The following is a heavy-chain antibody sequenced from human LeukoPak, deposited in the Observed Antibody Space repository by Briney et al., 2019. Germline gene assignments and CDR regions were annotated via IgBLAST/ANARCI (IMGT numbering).Heavy chain of an antibody. Sequence: GESLKISCAASGFTFSSYSMNWVRQAPGKGLEWVSYISSSSSTIYYADSVKGRFTISRDNAKNSLYLQMNSLRAEDTAVYYCARDDGSSWYNFDYWGQGTLVTVSS. V-gene: IGHV3-48*01. D-gene: IGHD6-13*01. CDR1: GFTFSSYS. CDR3: ARDDGSSWYNFDY. J-gene: IGHJ4*02. CDR2: ISSSSSTI.